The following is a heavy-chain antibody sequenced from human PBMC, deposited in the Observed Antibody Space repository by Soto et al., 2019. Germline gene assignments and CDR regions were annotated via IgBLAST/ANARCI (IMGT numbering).Heavy chain of an antibody. V-gene: IGHV3-21*01. CDR2: ISSSSSYI. Sequence: GGSLRLSCAASGFTFSSYSMNWVRQAPGKGLEWVSSISSSSSYIYYADSVKGRFTISRDNAKNSLYLQMNSLRAEDTAVYYCAREISFFRSGYRGDYFDYWGQGTLVTVSS. CDR1: GFTFSSYS. CDR3: AREISFFRSGYRGDYFDY. D-gene: IGHD3-3*01. J-gene: IGHJ4*02.